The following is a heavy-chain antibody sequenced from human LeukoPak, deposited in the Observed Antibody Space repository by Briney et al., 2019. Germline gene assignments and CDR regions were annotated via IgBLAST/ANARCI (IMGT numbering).Heavy chain of an antibody. D-gene: IGHD3-10*01. J-gene: IGHJ1*01. CDR2: INQSGNT. Sequence: SETLSLTCAVSGGSFSGYYWNWIRQTPGKGLEWLGEINQSGNTNYNPSLKSRVSISIDTSKNQFSLNLTSVTAADTAVYYCARVGRITIGRGTQADYFQHWGQGTLVTVSS. V-gene: IGHV4-34*01. CDR1: GGSFSGYY. CDR3: ARVGRITIGRGTQADYFQH.